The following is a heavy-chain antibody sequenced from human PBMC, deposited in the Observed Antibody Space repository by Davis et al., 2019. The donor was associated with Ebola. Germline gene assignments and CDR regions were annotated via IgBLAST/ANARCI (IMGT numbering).Heavy chain of an antibody. CDR2: IRSKANSYAT. D-gene: IGHD4-23*01. CDR1: GFTFSGSA. Sequence: PGGSLRLSCAASGFTFSGSAMHWVRQASGKGLEWVGRIRSKANSYATAYAASVKGRFTISRDDSKNTAYLQMNSLRAEDTAVYYCAKSYGGNSDGDYWGQGTLVTVSS. J-gene: IGHJ4*02. CDR3: AKSYGGNSDGDY. V-gene: IGHV3-73*01.